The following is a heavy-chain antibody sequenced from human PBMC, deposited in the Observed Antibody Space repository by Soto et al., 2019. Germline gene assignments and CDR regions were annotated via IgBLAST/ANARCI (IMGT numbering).Heavy chain of an antibody. CDR2: INTDGSST. CDR1: GFSFSSYW. J-gene: IGHJ3*01. CDR3: ARSPGGYYID. D-gene: IGHD3-9*01. Sequence: EVPLVESGGGLVQPGGSLRLSCADSGFSFSSYWMHWVRQGPGKGLVWVSRINTDGSSTNYADSVKGRFTISRDNAKNTLYLKMNSLRAEDTAVYYCARSPGGYYIDWGQGTMVTVSS. V-gene: IGHV3-74*01.